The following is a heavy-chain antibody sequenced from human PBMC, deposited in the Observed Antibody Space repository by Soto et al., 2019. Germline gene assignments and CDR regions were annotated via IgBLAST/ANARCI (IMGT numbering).Heavy chain of an antibody. J-gene: IGHJ4*02. CDR3: ARNFVAVVIKGWGY. CDR1: GGSIDRSNYY. D-gene: IGHD3-22*01. V-gene: IGHV4-39*01. CDR2: TYYNGNA. Sequence: QLQLQESGPGLVKPSETLSLTCTVSGGSIDRSNYYWDWIRQPPGKGLEWIGTTYYNGNAYYNPSLKSRVTMSVDTSKSQFSLKLISVTAADTAVYYCARNFVAVVIKGWGYWGQGTLVTVSS.